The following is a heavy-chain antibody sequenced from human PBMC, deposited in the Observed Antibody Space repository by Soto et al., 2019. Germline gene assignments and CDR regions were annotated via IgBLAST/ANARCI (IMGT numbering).Heavy chain of an antibody. CDR2: IIPIFGTA. CDR3: ARVTYYYDSSGYPGWFDP. CDR1: GGTFSIYA. Sequence: QVQLVQSGAEVKKPGSSVKVSCKASGGTFSIYAISWVRQAPGQGLEWMGGIIPIFGTANYAQKFQGRVTITADESTSTAYMELSSLRSEDTAVYYCARVTYYYDSSGYPGWFDPWGQGTLVTVSS. V-gene: IGHV1-69*01. D-gene: IGHD3-22*01. J-gene: IGHJ5*02.